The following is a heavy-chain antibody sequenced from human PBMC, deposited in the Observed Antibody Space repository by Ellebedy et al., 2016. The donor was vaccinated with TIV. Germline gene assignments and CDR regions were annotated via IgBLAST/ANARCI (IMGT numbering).Heavy chain of an antibody. CDR3: AKGGLYDIPDGY. Sequence: GGSLRLXXAASGFTFDDYGMSWVRQAPGKGLEWVSAISGSGGSTYYADSVKGRFTISRDNSKNTLYLQMNSLRAEDTAVYYCAKGGLYDIPDGYWGQGTLVTVSS. V-gene: IGHV3-23*01. J-gene: IGHJ4*02. D-gene: IGHD3-9*01. CDR1: GFTFDDYG. CDR2: ISGSGGST.